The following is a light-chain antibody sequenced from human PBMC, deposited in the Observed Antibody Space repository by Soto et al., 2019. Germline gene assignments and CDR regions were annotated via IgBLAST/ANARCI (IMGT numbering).Light chain of an antibody. V-gene: IGLV2-14*01. CDR1: DSDVGNYNY. J-gene: IGLJ1*01. CDR2: EVT. CDR3: QSYDSSLSAHYV. Sequence: QSALTQPASVSGSPGQSITISCIGTDSDVGNYNYVSWYQQYPGEAPKLMIYEVTNRPSGVSDRFSGSKSGTSASLAITGLQAEDEADYYCQSYDSSLSAHYVFGTGTKLTVL.